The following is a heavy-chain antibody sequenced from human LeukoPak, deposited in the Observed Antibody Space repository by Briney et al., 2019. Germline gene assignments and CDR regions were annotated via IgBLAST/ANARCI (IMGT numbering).Heavy chain of an antibody. D-gene: IGHD4-11*01. CDR2: IYTSGST. CDR1: GGSISSGSYY. V-gene: IGHV4-61*02. J-gene: IGHJ6*03. CDR3: AREGDYSKNYYYYYMDV. Sequence: PSETLSLTCTVSGGSISSGSYYWSWIRQPAGKGLEWIGRIYTSGSTNYNPSLKSRVTISVDTSKNQFSLKLSSVTAADTAVYYCAREGDYSKNYYYYYMDVWGKGTTVTVSS.